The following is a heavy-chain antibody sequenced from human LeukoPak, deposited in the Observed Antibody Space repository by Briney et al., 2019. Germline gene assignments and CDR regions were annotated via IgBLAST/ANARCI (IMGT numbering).Heavy chain of an antibody. CDR1: GFTFSTYS. D-gene: IGHD6-19*01. Sequence: GGSLRLSCAASGFTFSTYSMNWVRQAPGKGPEWVSYISSTSSIIYYADSVKGRFTISRDNAKNSLYLQMNSLRAEDTAVYYCARSSGWLNDYWGQGTLVTVSS. J-gene: IGHJ4*02. V-gene: IGHV3-48*04. CDR2: ISSTSSII. CDR3: ARSSGWLNDY.